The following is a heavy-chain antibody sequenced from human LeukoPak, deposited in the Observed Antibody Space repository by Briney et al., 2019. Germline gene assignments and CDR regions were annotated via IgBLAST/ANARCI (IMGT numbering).Heavy chain of an antibody. J-gene: IGHJ4*02. D-gene: IGHD3-10*01. CDR1: GYTFTGYY. Sequence: ASVKVSCKASGYTFTGYYMHWVRQAPGQGLEWMGWINPNSGGTNYAQKFQGRVTMTRDTSISTAYMELSRLRSDDTAVYYCARTKYYGSGSYTYWGQGTLVTVSS. CDR2: INPNSGGT. V-gene: IGHV1-2*02. CDR3: ARTKYYGSGSYTY.